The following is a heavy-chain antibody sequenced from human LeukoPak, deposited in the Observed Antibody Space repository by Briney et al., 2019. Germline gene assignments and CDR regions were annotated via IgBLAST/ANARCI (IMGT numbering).Heavy chain of an antibody. V-gene: IGHV3-30-3*01. D-gene: IGHD3-22*01. J-gene: IGHJ6*02. CDR3: ASWGPGLVVIRGSGYYYGMDV. CDR1: GFTFSGYA. Sequence: GGSLRLSCAASGFTFSGYAMHWVRQAPGKGLEWVAVISYDGSNKYYADSVKGRLTISRDNSKNTLYLQMNSLRSEDTAVYYCASWGPGLVVIRGSGYYYGMDVWGQGTTVTVSS. CDR2: ISYDGSNK.